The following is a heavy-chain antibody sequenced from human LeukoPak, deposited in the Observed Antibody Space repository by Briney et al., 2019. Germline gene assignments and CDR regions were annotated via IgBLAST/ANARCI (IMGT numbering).Heavy chain of an antibody. CDR3: AKSYDNGWYVCDY. V-gene: IGHV3-30*09. CDR1: GFXFGNFA. D-gene: IGHD6-19*01. Sequence: GRSLRLSCAASGFXFGNFAINWVRQAPGKGLEWVAFISYDGSIKSYADSVKGRFAVSRDNSKNTLYLQMNSLRPEDTAFYYCAKSYDNGWYVCDYWGQGTLVTVSS. J-gene: IGHJ4*02. CDR2: ISYDGSIK.